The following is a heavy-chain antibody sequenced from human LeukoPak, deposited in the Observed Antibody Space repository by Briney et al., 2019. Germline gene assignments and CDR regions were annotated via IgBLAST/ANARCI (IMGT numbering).Heavy chain of an antibody. V-gene: IGHV3-21*01. CDR3: ARYSSSWAYYFDY. J-gene: IGHJ4*02. CDR2: ISSSSSYI. CDR1: GFTFSSYS. Sequence: GGSLRLSCAASGFTFSSYSMNWVRQAPGKGLEWVSSISSSSSYIYYADSVKGRFTISRDNAKNSLYLQMNSLRAEDTAVYYCARYSSSWAYYFDYWGQGTLVTVSP. D-gene: IGHD6-13*01.